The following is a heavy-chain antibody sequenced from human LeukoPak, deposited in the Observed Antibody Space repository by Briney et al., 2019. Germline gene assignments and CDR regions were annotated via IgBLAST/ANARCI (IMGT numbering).Heavy chain of an antibody. V-gene: IGHV3-11*04. D-gene: IGHD3-22*01. CDR1: GFTFSDYY. Sequence: GGSLRLSCAASGFTFSDYYMGWIRQAPGKGLEWVSYNTNNGRKTYYADSVKGRFAISRDNARYSLYLQINSLRAEDTAVYYCARASEDSRGHYQGFDSWGQGTLVTVSS. CDR3: ARASEDSRGHYQGFDS. J-gene: IGHJ4*02. CDR2: NTNNGRKT.